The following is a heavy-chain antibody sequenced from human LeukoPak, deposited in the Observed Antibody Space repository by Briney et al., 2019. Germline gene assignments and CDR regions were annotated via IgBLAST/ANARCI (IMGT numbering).Heavy chain of an antibody. D-gene: IGHD3-22*01. CDR1: GGSISSYY. CDR2: IYYSGST. V-gene: IGHV4-59*01. J-gene: IGHJ2*01. Sequence: PSETLSLTCTVSGGSISSYYWSWNRQPPGKGLEWIGYIYYSGSTNYNPSLKSRVTISVDTSKNQFSLKLSSVTAADTAVYYCARDPRDDSSGYYYGWYFDLWGRGPLVTVSS. CDR3: ARDPRDDSSGYYYGWYFDL.